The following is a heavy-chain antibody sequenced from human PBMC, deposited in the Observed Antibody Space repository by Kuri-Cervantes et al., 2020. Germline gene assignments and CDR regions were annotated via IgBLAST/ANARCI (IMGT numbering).Heavy chain of an antibody. Sequence: GESLKISCAAAGFTFSNSGLHWVRQAPGKGLEWVAFIQYHGKTQSYSNSVKGRFTISRDNSKNTLYLQMNSLRAEDTAVYYCAKGRYYYGSGSYAIPHSSYYYYYMDVWGKGTTVTVSS. CDR3: AKGRYYYGSGSYAIPHSSYYYYYMDV. CDR1: GFTFSNSG. CDR2: IQYHGKTQ. V-gene: IGHV3-30*02. J-gene: IGHJ6*03. D-gene: IGHD3-10*01.